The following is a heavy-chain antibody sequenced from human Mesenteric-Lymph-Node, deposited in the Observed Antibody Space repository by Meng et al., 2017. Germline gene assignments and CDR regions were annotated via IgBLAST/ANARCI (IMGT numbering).Heavy chain of an antibody. D-gene: IGHD3-10*01. V-gene: IGHV3-74*01. CDR3: ARENMVRGVIDWVDAFDI. Sequence: GESLKISCAASGFTFSSYWMHWVRQAPGKGLVWVSRINSDGSSTSYADSVKGRFTISRDNAKNTLYLQMNSLRAEDTAVYYCARENMVRGVIDWVDAFDIWGQGTMVTVSS. CDR1: GFTFSSYW. CDR2: INSDGSST. J-gene: IGHJ3*02.